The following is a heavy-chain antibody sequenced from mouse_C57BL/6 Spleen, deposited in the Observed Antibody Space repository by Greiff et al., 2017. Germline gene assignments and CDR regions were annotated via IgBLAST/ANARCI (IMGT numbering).Heavy chain of an antibody. CDR3: ARPPYYGSSLSYWYFDV. J-gene: IGHJ1*03. CDR1: GYTFTDYY. D-gene: IGHD1-1*01. Sequence: VKLMESGAELVRPGASVKLSCKASGYTFTDYYINWVKQRPGQGLEWIARIYPGSGNTYYNEKFKGKATLTAEKSSSTAYMQLSSLTSEDSAVYFCARPPYYGSSLSYWYFDVWGTGTTVTVSS. V-gene: IGHV1-76*01. CDR2: IYPGSGNT.